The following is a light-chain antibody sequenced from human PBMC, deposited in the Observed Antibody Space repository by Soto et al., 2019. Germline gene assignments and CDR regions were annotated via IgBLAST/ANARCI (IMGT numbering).Light chain of an antibody. CDR1: ESIDDW. V-gene: IGKV1-5*03. CDR3: QQYHRYIT. Sequence: DIQMTQSPSTLSASVGDRVTITCRASESIDDWLAWYQQKPGKAPKLLIYTASSLHSGVPSRFSGSGSGTELTLTIRSLQPDDFATYYCQQYHRYITFGPGTRLEIK. J-gene: IGKJ5*01. CDR2: TAS.